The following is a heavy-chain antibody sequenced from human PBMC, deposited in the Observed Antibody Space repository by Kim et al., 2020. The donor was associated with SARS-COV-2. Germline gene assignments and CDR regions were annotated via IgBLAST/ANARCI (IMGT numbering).Heavy chain of an antibody. CDR3: AKTEGYCSGGSCYPLGFDY. CDR2: ISYDGSNK. Sequence: GGSLRLSCAASGFTFSSYGMHWVRQAPGKGLEWVAVISYDGSNKYYADSVKGRFTISRDNSKNTLYLQMNSLRAEDTAVYYCAKTEGYCSGGSCYPLGFDYWGQGTLVTVSS. CDR1: GFTFSSYG. D-gene: IGHD2-15*01. J-gene: IGHJ4*02. V-gene: IGHV3-30*18.